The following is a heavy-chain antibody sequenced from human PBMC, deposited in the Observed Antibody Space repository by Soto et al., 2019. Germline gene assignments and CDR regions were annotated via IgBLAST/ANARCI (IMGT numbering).Heavy chain of an antibody. Sequence: LSLSCAASGFTFISYAIHFFRHSPFKGLEWVAVISYDGSNKYYADSVKGRFTISRDNSKNTLYLQMNSLRAEDTAVYYCAREMVSGSYYYYGMDVWGQGTTVTVSS. CDR2: ISYDGSNK. J-gene: IGHJ6*02. V-gene: IGHV3-30-3*01. CDR3: AREMVSGSYYYYGMDV. D-gene: IGHD1-26*01. CDR1: GFTFISYA.